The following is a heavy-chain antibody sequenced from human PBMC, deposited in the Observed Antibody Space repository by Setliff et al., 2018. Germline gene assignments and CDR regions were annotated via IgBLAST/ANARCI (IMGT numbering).Heavy chain of an antibody. J-gene: IGHJ4*02. CDR2: IRHDGNNK. D-gene: IGHD3-22*01. Sequence: GGSLRLSCAASGFTFSNHGMHWVRQAPGKCLEWVAFIRHDGNNKYYKDSVRGRFTISRDNAKNTVYLQMNSLRPEDTAVYYCAKELIEVMMTGLEFWGQGTMVTVSS. V-gene: IGHV3-30*02. CDR3: AKELIEVMMTGLEF. CDR1: GFTFSNHG.